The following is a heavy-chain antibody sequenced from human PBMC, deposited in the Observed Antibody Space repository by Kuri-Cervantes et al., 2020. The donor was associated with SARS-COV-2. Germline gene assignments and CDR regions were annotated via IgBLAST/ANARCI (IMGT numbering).Heavy chain of an antibody. J-gene: IGHJ4*02. CDR1: GFTFSSYS. Sequence: GESLKISCAASGFTFSSYSMNWVRQAPGKGLEWVSSISDSSGYIYYADSVKGRFTISRDNAKNSLYLQMNSLRAEDTAVFYCARDRMALIAAAGPPDYWGQGTLVTVSS. CDR2: ISDSSGYI. D-gene: IGHD6-13*01. CDR3: ARDRMALIAAAGPPDY. V-gene: IGHV3-21*01.